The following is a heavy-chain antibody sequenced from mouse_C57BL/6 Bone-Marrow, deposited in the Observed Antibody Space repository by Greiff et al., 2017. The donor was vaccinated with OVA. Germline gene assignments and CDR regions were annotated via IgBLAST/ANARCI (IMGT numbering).Heavy chain of an antibody. CDR3: ERHGYDYEGYFDV. J-gene: IGHJ1*03. V-gene: IGHV10-1*01. Sequence: EVQLVESGGGLVQPKGSLKLSCAASGFSFNTYAMNWVRQAPGKGLEWVARIRSKSNNYATYYADSVKDRFTISRDDSESMLYLQMNNLKTEDTARYYSERHGYDYEGYFDVWGTGTTVTVSS. CDR1: GFSFNTYA. D-gene: IGHD2-4*01. CDR2: IRSKSNNYAT.